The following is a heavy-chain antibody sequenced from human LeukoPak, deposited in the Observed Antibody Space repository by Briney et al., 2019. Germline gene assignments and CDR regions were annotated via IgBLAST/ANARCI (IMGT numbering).Heavy chain of an antibody. CDR2: TYYRSKWSN. CDR3: ARVGTLGVFDY. V-gene: IGHV6-1*01. D-gene: IGHD7-27*01. J-gene: IGHJ4*02. CDR1: GDSVTSNRVT. Sequence: SQTLSLTCAISGDSVTSNRVTWNWLRQSPSRGLEWLGRTYYRSKWSNDYEVSVKSRININTDTSKNQFSLQLNSVTPEDTAVYYCARVGTLGVFDYWGQGTLVTVSS.